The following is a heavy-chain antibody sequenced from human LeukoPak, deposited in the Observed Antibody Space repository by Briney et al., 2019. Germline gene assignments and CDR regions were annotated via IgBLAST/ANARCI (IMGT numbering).Heavy chain of an antibody. V-gene: IGHV1-24*01. J-gene: IGHJ4*02. CDR1: GYTLTELS. CDR3: ARGRSGSYYNYYFDY. CDR2: FDPEDGET. D-gene: IGHD1-26*01. Sequence: ASVKVSCKVSGYTLTELSMHWVRQAPGKGLEWMGGFDPEDGETIYAQKFQGRVTMTTDTSTSTAYMELRSLRSDDTALYYCARGRSGSYYNYYFDYWGQGTLVTVSS.